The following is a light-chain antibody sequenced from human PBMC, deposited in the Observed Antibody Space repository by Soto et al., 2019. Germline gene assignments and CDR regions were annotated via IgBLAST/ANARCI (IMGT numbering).Light chain of an antibody. J-gene: IGKJ1*01. CDR3: PQSYSTPRT. V-gene: IGKV1-39*01. Sequence: DIQMTQSPTTLSGSVGDRVTITCRASQTISSWLAWYQQKPGKAPKILIYAASTLQSGVPSRFSGSGSGTDFTLTISSLQPEDFATYYCPQSYSTPRTFGQGTMVDI. CDR1: QTISSW. CDR2: AAS.